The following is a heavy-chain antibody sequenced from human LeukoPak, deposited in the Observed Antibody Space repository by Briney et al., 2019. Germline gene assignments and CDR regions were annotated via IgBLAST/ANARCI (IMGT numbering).Heavy chain of an antibody. CDR2: INSDGSST. J-gene: IGHJ6*02. CDR3: ARGHYYDSSAYYYYYAMDV. CDR1: GFTFISNW. V-gene: IGHV3-74*01. Sequence: RGSLRLSCAASGFTFISNWMHWARQAPGKGLVWVSRINSDGSSTIYADSVKGRLTISRDNAKNTLYLQMNSLRAEDTAVYYCARGHYYDSSAYYYYYAMDVWGQGTTVTVSS. D-gene: IGHD3-22*01.